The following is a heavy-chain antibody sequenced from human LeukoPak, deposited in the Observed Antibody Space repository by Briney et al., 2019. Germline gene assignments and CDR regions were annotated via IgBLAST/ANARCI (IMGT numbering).Heavy chain of an antibody. CDR3: AKDIYESSGSYYFDY. Sequence: PGRSLRLSCAASGFTFSSYGMHWVRQAPGKGLEWVAVISFDGSNEYYADSVKGRFTISRDNSKNTLYLQMNSPRAEDTAVYYCAKDIYESSGSYYFDYWGQGNLVTVSS. J-gene: IGHJ4*02. CDR1: GFTFSSYG. D-gene: IGHD3-22*01. V-gene: IGHV3-30*18. CDR2: ISFDGSNE.